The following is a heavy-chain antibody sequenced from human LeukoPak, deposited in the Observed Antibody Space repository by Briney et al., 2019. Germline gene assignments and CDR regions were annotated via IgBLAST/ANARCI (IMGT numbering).Heavy chain of an antibody. CDR3: AREGTVTNDLGY. Sequence: GASVKVSCKASGYTFTGYYMHWVRQAPGQGLEWMGIINPSGGSTSYAQKFQGRVTMTRDMSTSTVYMELSSLRSEDTAVYYCAREGTVTNDLGYWGQGTLVTVSS. V-gene: IGHV1-46*01. CDR1: GYTFTGYY. J-gene: IGHJ4*02. CDR2: INPSGGST. D-gene: IGHD4-11*01.